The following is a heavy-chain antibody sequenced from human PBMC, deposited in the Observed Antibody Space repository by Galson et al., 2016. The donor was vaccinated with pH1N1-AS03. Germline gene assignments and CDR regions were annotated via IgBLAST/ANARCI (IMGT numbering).Heavy chain of an antibody. CDR3: ARDPNGDSYFDY. Sequence: SLRLSCAASGFMFSDYNMVWIRRAPGKGLEWLSYISTTSGHTNDADSVKGRFTISRDNAKNSLYLQMNSLRAEDTAVYYCARDPNGDSYFDYWGQGSLVTVS. D-gene: IGHD4-17*01. J-gene: IGHJ4*02. CDR1: GFMFSDYN. V-gene: IGHV3-11*05. CDR2: ISTTSGHT.